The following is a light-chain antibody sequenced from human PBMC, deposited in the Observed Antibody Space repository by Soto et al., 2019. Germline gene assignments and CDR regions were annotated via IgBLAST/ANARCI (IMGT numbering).Light chain of an antibody. CDR3: QQSDRYPLT. V-gene: IGKV1-5*03. J-gene: IGKJ4*01. Sequence: DIQMTQSPSILSTSVGDRVTITCRASQSVSGWLAWYQQKPGKAPKLLIYRASSLRSGVPSRFCGSASGTEFTLTISGLLPDDSATYYCQQSDRYPLTFGGGTTVEI. CDR2: RAS. CDR1: QSVSGW.